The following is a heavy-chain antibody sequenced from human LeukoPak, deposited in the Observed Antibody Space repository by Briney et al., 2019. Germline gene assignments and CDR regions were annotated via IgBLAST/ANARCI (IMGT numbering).Heavy chain of an antibody. Sequence: SGGSLRLSCAASGFTFSSYSMNWVRQAPGKGLEWVSSISSSSSYIYYADSVKGRFTISRDNAKNSLYLQMNSLRAEDTAVYYCARDVQYYDFWSGYYTDDAFDIWGQGTMVTVSS. CDR2: ISSSSSYI. D-gene: IGHD3-3*01. V-gene: IGHV3-21*01. CDR3: ARDVQYYDFWSGYYTDDAFDI. CDR1: GFTFSSYS. J-gene: IGHJ3*02.